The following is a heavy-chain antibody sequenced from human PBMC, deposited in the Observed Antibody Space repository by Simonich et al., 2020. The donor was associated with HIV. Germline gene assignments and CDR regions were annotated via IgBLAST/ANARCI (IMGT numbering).Heavy chain of an antibody. D-gene: IGHD3-10*01. V-gene: IGHV3-23*01. J-gene: IGHJ5*01. CDR2: ITDSNEST. Sequence: EVQLLESGGGLVQPGGSLRLSCAASGFTFSSYAMSWVRQAPGKGMEWVSGITDSNESTNYADSVKGRFTISRDNSKNTLYLQMNSLRAEDTAVYYCVNRAWLDSWGQGALVTVSS. CDR1: GFTFSSYA. CDR3: VNRAWLDS.